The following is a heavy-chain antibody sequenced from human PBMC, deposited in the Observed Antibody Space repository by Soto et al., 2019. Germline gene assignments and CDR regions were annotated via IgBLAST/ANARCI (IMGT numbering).Heavy chain of an antibody. CDR3: ARLSPSEKWFDP. V-gene: IGHV5-51*01. CDR2: IYPGDSDT. Sequence: LGESLKISCKGYGYSFNSYWMAWVRQMPGEGLEWMGIIYPGDSDTRYSPSFQGQVTISADKSINTAYLQWSSLKASDTAMYYCARLSPSEKWFDPWGQGTLDTVS. J-gene: IGHJ5*02. CDR1: GYSFNSYW.